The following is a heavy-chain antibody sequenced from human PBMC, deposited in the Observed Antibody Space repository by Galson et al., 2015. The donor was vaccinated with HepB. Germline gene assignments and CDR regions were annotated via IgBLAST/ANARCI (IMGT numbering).Heavy chain of an antibody. J-gene: IGHJ6*02. CDR1: GFIFSTYS. Sequence: SLRLSCAASGFIFSTYSMNWVRQAPGKGLEWVSSVSSSGSHVYYAASVRGRFTISRDNAKNSLNLQMNSLRAEDTAVYYCARDREVRGVINYYYGMDVWGQGTTVTVSS. D-gene: IGHD3-10*01. CDR3: ARDREVRGVINYYYGMDV. CDR2: VSSSGSHV. V-gene: IGHV3-21*01.